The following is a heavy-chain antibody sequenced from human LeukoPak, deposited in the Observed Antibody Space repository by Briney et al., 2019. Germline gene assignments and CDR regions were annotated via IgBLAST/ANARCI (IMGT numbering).Heavy chain of an antibody. J-gene: IGHJ5*02. CDR2: IYYSGNT. D-gene: IGHD6-6*01. CDR1: DGSISATTYY. V-gene: IGHV4-39*07. CDR3: ARVGWGNAAAHPNWLDP. Sequence: SETLSLTCTLSDGSISATTYYGGWIRQPPRTGLEWIANIYYSGNTAYNPSLKSRVTISIDTSKNQFSLRLNSVTAADTADYYCARVGWGNAAAHPNWLDPWGQGILVTVSS.